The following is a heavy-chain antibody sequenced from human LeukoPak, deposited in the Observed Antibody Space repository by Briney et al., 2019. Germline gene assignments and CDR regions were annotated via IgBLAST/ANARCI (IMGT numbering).Heavy chain of an antibody. CDR1: GSTFSDYG. CDR3: ARGGRGAVTIAGPLGGYYYYGLDV. V-gene: IGHV3-30*03. CDR2: IVYDGSHK. D-gene: IGHD4-11*01. J-gene: IGHJ6*02. Sequence: QPGGSLRLSCADSGSTFSDYGTHWVRQAPGRGLEWVAIIVYDGSHKYYSDSVKGRFTISRDNSENTLYLQMNTLRVEDTAVYYCARGGRGAVTIAGPLGGYYYYGLDVWGQGTTVTVSS.